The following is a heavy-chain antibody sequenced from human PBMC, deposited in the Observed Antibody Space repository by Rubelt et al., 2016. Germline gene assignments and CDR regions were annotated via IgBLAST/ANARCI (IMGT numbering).Heavy chain of an antibody. J-gene: IGHJ4*02. CDR3: ARYTGTTLDY. CDR2: INSDGSST. V-gene: IGHV3-74*01. Sequence: SYWMHWVRQAPGKGLVWVSRINSDGSSTSYADSVKGRFTISRDNAKNTLYLQMNSLRAEDTAVYYCARYTGTTLDYWGQGTLVTVSS. CDR1: SYW. D-gene: IGHD4-17*01.